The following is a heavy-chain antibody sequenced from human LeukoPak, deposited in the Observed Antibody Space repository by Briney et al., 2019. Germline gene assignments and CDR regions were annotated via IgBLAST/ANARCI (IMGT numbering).Heavy chain of an antibody. D-gene: IGHD2-2*02. CDR1: GYSFTSYW. V-gene: IGHV5-51*01. CDR3: ARPNCSCTSCYTGEGGWFDP. CDR2: IYPGGSDT. J-gene: IGHJ5*02. Sequence: KPGGSLRLSCKGSGYSFTSYWIGWVRQMPGKGLEWMGIIYPGGSDTRYSPSFQGPVTTSADKSISTAYLQWSSLKASDTAMYYCARPNCSCTSCYTGEGGWFDPWGQGTLVTVSS.